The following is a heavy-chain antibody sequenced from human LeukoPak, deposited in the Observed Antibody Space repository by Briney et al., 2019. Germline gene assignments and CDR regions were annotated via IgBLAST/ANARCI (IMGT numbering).Heavy chain of an antibody. CDR2: IKQDGSEK. Sequence: GGSLRLSCAASGFTFSSYWMSWVRQAPGKGLEWVANIKQDGSEKYYVDSVKGRFTISRDNAKNSLYLQMNSLRAEDTAVYYCAREDMVRGXIQIEXFDYXXXXTLVTVSS. D-gene: IGHD3-10*01. CDR3: AREDMVRGXIQIEXFDY. CDR1: GFTFSSYW. V-gene: IGHV3-7*01. J-gene: IGHJ4*01.